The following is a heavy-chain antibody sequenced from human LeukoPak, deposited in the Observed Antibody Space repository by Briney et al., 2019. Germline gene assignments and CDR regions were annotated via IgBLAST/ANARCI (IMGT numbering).Heavy chain of an antibody. CDR1: GFTFSSYS. Sequence: GGSLRLSCAASGFTFSSYSMNWVRQAPGKGLEWVSYISSSSSTIYYEDSVKGRFTIYRDNAKNSLYLEMNSRRVEDTAVYYCARPRSGYYMDVWGKGTTVTVSS. V-gene: IGHV3-48*01. D-gene: IGHD3-3*01. CDR3: ARPRSGYYMDV. J-gene: IGHJ6*03. CDR2: ISSSSSTI.